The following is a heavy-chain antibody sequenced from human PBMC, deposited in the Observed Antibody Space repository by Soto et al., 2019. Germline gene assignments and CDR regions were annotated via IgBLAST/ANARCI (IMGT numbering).Heavy chain of an antibody. V-gene: IGHV3-48*01. CDR2: MTSDSKTI. CDR3: TRGVSYGFDF. J-gene: IGHJ3*01. D-gene: IGHD3-10*01. Sequence: GGSLRLSCVASGFNFNIYSMNWVRQAPGKGLEWVSYMTSDSKTIHYADSVKGRFTISRENAKNSVVLQMNSLRAEDTGVYYCTRGVSYGFDFWGQGTMVTVSS. CDR1: GFNFNIYS.